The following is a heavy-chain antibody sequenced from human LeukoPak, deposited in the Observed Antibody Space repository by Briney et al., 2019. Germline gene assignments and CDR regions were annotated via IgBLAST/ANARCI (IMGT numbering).Heavy chain of an antibody. V-gene: IGHV1-2*02. J-gene: IGHJ6*03. D-gene: IGHD2-2*02. CDR2: INPNSGGT. CDR1: GYTFTGYY. CDR3: ARDYRYCSSTSCYSHYYYYMDV. Sequence: ASVKVSCKASGYTFTGYYMHWVRQAPGQGLEWMGWINPNSGGTNYAQKFQGRVTMTRDTSISTAYMELSRLRSDDTAVYSCARDYRYCSSTSCYSHYYYYMDVWGKGTTVTVSS.